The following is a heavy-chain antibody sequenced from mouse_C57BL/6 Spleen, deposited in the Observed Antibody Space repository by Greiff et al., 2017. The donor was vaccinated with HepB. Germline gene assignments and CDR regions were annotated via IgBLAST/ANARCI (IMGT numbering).Heavy chain of an antibody. V-gene: IGHV5-6*01. CDR2: ISSGGSYT. CDR3: TREEDYYYGSSAFAY. CDR1: GFTFSSYG. D-gene: IGHD1-1*01. Sequence: EVQRVESGGDLVKPGGSLKLSCAASGFTFSSYGMSWVRQTPDKRLEWVATISSGGSYTYYPDSVKGRFTISRDNAKNTLYLQMSSLKSEDTAMYYCTREEDYYYGSSAFAYWGQGTLVTVSA. J-gene: IGHJ3*01.